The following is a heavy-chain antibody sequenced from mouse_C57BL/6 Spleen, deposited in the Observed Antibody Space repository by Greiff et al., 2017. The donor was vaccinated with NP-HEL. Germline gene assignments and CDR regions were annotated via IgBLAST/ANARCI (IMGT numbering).Heavy chain of an antibody. J-gene: IGHJ4*01. CDR2: IHPNSGST. Sequence: VQLKQPGAELVKPGASVKLSCKASGYTFTSYWMHWVKQRPGQGLEWIGMIHPNSGSTNYNEKFKSKATLTVDKSSSTAYMQLSSLTSEDSAVYYCARGENLLDAMDYWGQGTSVTVSS. CDR1: GYTFTSYW. D-gene: IGHD1-1*01. CDR3: ARGENLLDAMDY. V-gene: IGHV1-64*01.